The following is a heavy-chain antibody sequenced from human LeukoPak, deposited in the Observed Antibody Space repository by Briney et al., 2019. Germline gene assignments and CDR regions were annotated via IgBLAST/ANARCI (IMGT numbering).Heavy chain of an antibody. CDR1: GGSFSGYY. D-gene: IGHD6-13*01. CDR3: ARVRAAANSWFDP. Sequence: SETLSLTCAVYGGSFSGYYWSWIRQPPGKGLEWIGEINHSGSTNYNPSLKSRVTISVDTSRNQFSLKLSSVTAADTAVYYCARVRAAANSWFDPWGQGTLVTVSS. J-gene: IGHJ5*02. CDR2: INHSGST. V-gene: IGHV4-34*01.